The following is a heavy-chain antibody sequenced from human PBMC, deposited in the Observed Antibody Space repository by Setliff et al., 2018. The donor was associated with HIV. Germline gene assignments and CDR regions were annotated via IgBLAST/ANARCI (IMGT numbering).Heavy chain of an antibody. CDR3: ARVGGQWLSEYYYSYGMDV. V-gene: IGHV4-59*12. CDR1: GAPISSGT. Sequence: SETLSLTCIVSGAPISSGTWSGIRQPPGKGLQWIGFIYNTETTNYNPSLKSRVTISLDTSKNQFSLKLNSVTAADTAVYYCARVGGQWLSEYYYSYGMDVWGQGTTVTVSS. J-gene: IGHJ6*02. CDR2: IYNTETT. D-gene: IGHD6-19*01.